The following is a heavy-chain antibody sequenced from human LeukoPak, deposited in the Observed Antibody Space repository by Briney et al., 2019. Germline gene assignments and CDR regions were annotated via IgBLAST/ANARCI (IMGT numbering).Heavy chain of an antibody. V-gene: IGHV1-2*02. J-gene: IGHJ4*02. CDR1: GYTFTGYY. D-gene: IGHD6-19*01. CDR2: INPNSGGT. CDR3: ARVRIAVAGKYYFDY. Sequence: ASVKVSCKASGYTFTGYYMHWVRQAPGQELEWMGWINPNSGGTNYAQKFQGRVTMTRDTSISTAYMELSRLRSDDTAVYYCARVRIAVAGKYYFDYWGQGTLVTVSS.